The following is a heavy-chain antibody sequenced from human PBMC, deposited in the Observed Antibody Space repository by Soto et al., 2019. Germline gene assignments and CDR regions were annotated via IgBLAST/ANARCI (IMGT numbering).Heavy chain of an antibody. J-gene: IGHJ4*02. CDR3: ARGSEASRQLVPNESFDY. D-gene: IGHD6-13*01. Sequence: QVQLVQSGAEVKKPGSSVKVSCKASGGTFSSYAISWVRQAPGQGLGWMGGIIPIFGTANYAQKFQGRVTITADESTSTAYMELSSLRSEDTAVYYCARGSEASRQLVPNESFDYWGQGTLVTVSS. CDR1: GGTFSSYA. CDR2: IIPIFGTA. V-gene: IGHV1-69*01.